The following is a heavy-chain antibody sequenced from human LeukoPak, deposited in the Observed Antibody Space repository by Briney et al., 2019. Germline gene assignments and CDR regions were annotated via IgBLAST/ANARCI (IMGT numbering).Heavy chain of an antibody. D-gene: IGHD6-13*01. CDR1: GFTFSTSW. CDR2: IKQDGSDK. V-gene: IGHV3-7*03. CDR3: AKDSSWFRFDY. Sequence: PGGSLRLSCAASGFTFSTSWMTWVRQAPGKGLEWVANIKQDGSDKYYMDSVKGRFTISRDNAKNSLYLQMNSLRAEDTAVYYCAKDSSWFRFDYWGQGTLVTVSS. J-gene: IGHJ4*02.